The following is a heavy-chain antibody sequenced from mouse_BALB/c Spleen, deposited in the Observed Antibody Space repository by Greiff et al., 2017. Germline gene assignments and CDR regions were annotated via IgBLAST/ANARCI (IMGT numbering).Heavy chain of an antibody. V-gene: IGHV5-4*02. J-gene: IGHJ4*01. CDR3: AGGWLLRAMDY. CDR1: GFTFSDYY. D-gene: IGHD2-3*01. Sequence: EVKLVESGGGLVKPGGSLKLSCAASGFTFSDYYMYWVRQTPEKRLEWVATISDGSSYTYYPDSVKGRFTISRDNAKNNLYLQMSSLKSEDTAMYYCAGGWLLRAMDYWGQGTSVTVSS. CDR2: ISDGSSYT.